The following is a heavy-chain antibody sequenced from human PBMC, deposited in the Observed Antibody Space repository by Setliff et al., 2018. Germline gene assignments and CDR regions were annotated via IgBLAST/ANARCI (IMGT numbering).Heavy chain of an antibody. CDR1: GGSISSSSYY. D-gene: IGHD2-15*01. J-gene: IGHJ4*02. Sequence: SETLSLTCTVSGGSISSSSYYWGWIRQPPGKGLEWIGEINHSGSTNYNPSLKSRVTMSVDDAQNSVHLQMSTLGAEDTAVYYCARVGFCSGPTCYPLDYWGQGTLVTVSS. CDR2: INHSGST. CDR3: ARVGFCSGPTCYPLDY. V-gene: IGHV4-39*06.